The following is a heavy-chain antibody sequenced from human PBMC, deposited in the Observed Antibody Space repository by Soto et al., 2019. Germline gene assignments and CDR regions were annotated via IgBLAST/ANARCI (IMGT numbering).Heavy chain of an antibody. CDR3: AKRGRGYSGYGRLGLYFDY. CDR2: ISGSGGST. D-gene: IGHD5-12*01. J-gene: IGHJ4*02. CDR1: GFTFSSYA. Sequence: PGGSLRLSCAASGFTFSSYAMSWVRQAPGKGLEWVSAISGSGGSTYYADSVKGRFTISRDNSKNTLYLQMNSLRAEDTAVYYCAKRGRGYSGYGRLGLYFDYWGQGTLVTVSS. V-gene: IGHV3-23*01.